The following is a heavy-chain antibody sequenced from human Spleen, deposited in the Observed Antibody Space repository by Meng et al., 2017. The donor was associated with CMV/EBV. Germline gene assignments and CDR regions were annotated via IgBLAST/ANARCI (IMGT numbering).Heavy chain of an antibody. V-gene: IGHV4-59*01. CDR2: VYYTGSS. J-gene: IGHJ5*02. Sequence: TASGGSINTFYWSWIRQPPGKGLEWIGDVYYTGSSNYNPSLKSRVTMSVDTSKNQLSLKLTSLSAADTAVYYCARSRLCDNGVCTEDHNYFGPWGQGALVTVSS. CDR3: ARSRLCDNGVCTEDHNYFGP. CDR1: GGSINTFY. D-gene: IGHD2-8*01.